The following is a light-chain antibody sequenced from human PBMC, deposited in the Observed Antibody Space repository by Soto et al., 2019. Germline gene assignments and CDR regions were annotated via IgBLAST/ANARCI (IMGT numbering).Light chain of an antibody. J-gene: IGKJ2*01. CDR2: GAS. V-gene: IGKV3D-20*02. CDR3: QQRFNWPRFT. CDR1: QSVSSSY. Sequence: EIVLTQSPGTLSVSPGERGTLSCRASQSVSSSYLAWYQQKPGQAPRLLMKGASSRATGIPDRFSGSSGSGTDFTLTISSLEPEDFAVYYCQQRFNWPRFTFGQGTKLEIK.